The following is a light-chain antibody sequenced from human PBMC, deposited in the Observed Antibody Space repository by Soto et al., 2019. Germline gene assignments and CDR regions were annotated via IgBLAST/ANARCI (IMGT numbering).Light chain of an antibody. Sequence: DIQMTQSPSTLSASVGDRVVIPCRASQNINKWLAWYQQKPGKAPKFLIYDASTLETGVPSRFSGSGSGTEFTLTISSPQPDDFATFYCQQYDTFPRTFGQGTKVDIK. V-gene: IGKV1-5*01. CDR1: QNINKW. J-gene: IGKJ1*01. CDR3: QQYDTFPRT. CDR2: DAS.